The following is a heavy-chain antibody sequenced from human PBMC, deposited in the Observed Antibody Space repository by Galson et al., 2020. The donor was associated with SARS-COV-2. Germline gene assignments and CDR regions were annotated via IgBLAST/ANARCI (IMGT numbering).Heavy chain of an antibody. V-gene: IGHV4-59*01. Sequence: ETSETLSLTCSVSDGPISSYYWSWIRQPPGKGLEWIGYISYSGSTNYNPSLRSRVTILVDMSKNQFSLKLSSVTAADTAVYYCARDPAPLYGDNYYYGMVVGGRGTTVTVSS. CDR1: DGPISSYY. CDR3: ARDPAPLYGDNYYYGMVV. D-gene: IGHD4-17*01. CDR2: ISYSGST. J-gene: IGHJ6*02.